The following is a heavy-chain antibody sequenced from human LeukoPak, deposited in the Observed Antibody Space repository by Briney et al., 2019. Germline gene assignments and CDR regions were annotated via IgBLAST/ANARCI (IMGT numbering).Heavy chain of an antibody. CDR3: ATERFLEWLPDY. CDR2: IYYSGST. V-gene: IGHV4-39*07. Sequence: PSETLSLTCTVSGGSISSSSYYWGWIRQPPGKGLEWIGSIYYSGSTYYNPSLKSRVTISVDTSKNQFSLKLSSVTAADTAVYYCATERFLEWLPDYWGQGTLVTVSS. CDR1: GGSISSSSYY. J-gene: IGHJ4*02. D-gene: IGHD3-3*01.